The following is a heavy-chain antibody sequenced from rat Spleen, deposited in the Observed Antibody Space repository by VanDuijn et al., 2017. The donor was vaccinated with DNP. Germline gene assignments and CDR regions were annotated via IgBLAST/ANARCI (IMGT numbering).Heavy chain of an antibody. Sequence: QVQLKESGPGLVQPSQTLSLTCTVSGLSLTTNSIHWVRQPPGKGLEWVGAIWGTGSTDYNSALKSRLTISRDTSKSQVFLARNSLQTEDTAKYFCTRTGIPFDNWGQGVVVTVSS. D-gene: IGHD1-4*01. CDR2: IWGTGST. V-gene: IGHV2-1*01. J-gene: IGHJ2*01. CDR3: TRTGIPFDN. CDR1: GLSLTTNS.